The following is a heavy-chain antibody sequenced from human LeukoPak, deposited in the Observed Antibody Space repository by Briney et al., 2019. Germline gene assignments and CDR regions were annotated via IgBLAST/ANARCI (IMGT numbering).Heavy chain of an antibody. Sequence: GESLKIFCKGSGYRFFSYWNAWVRQMPGKGPEWMGTIYREDSDTRYNPSCQGQVTISVDNSINTASLQWSSLKASDTAIYYCASHMMGTTVPVHWGQGTPVTVPS. D-gene: IGHD2/OR15-2a*01. J-gene: IGHJ4*02. CDR2: IYREDSDT. CDR3: ASHMMGTTVPVH. V-gene: IGHV5-51*01. CDR1: GYRFFSYW.